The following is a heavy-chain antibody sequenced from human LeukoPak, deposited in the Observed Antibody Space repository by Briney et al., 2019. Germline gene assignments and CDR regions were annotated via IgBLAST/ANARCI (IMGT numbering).Heavy chain of an antibody. V-gene: IGHV3-33*01. Sequence: GRSLRLSCAASGFTFSNYGMHWVRQAPGKGLEWVAVIWYDGSNKYYADSVKGRFTISRDNSKNTLYLQMNSLRAEDTAVYYCVRVAVAGNLNNWFYPWGQGTLVTVSS. CDR1: GFTFSNYG. J-gene: IGHJ5*02. CDR2: IWYDGSNK. D-gene: IGHD6-19*01. CDR3: VRVAVAGNLNNWFYP.